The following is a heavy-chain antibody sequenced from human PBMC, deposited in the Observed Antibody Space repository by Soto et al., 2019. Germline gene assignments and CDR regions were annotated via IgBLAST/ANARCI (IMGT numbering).Heavy chain of an antibody. CDR1: GYTFTRYG. CDR2: ISAYNGNT. Sequence: QVQLVQSGAEVKKPGASVKVSCKASGYTFTRYGISWVRQAPGQGLEWMGWISAYNGNTNYAQKLQGRVTMTTDTSTSTAYMELRSMRSDDTAVYYCASHDSAQGPSPSDAFDICGQGTMVTVSS. J-gene: IGHJ3*02. D-gene: IGHD2-15*01. V-gene: IGHV1-18*01. CDR3: ASHDSAQGPSPSDAFDI.